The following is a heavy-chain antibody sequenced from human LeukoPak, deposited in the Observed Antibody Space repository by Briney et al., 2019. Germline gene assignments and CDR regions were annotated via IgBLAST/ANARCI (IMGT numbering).Heavy chain of an antibody. J-gene: IGHJ4*02. CDR2: IYSGGST. CDR1: GFTVSSNY. Sequence: GSLRLSCAASGFTVSSNYMSWVRQAPGKGLEWVSVIYSGGSTYYADSVKGRFTISRDNSKNTLYLQMNSLRAEDTAVYYCARGSYYGSGSYLVYGYWGQGTLVTVSS. V-gene: IGHV3-66*01. D-gene: IGHD3-10*01. CDR3: ARGSYYGSGSYLVYGY.